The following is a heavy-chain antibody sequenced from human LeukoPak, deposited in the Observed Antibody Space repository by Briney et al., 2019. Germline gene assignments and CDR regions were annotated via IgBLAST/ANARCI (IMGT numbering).Heavy chain of an antibody. D-gene: IGHD6-13*01. Sequence: GSLRLSCAASGFTFSSYWMSWVRQAPGKGLEWVAEINQDGSQKFYVDSVKGRFIISRDNAMNSLYLQMDSLRAEDTAVYYCATEDPIAAAGFDYWGQGTLVTVSS. CDR1: GFTFSSYW. J-gene: IGHJ4*02. CDR2: INQDGSQK. CDR3: ATEDPIAAAGFDY. V-gene: IGHV3-7*01.